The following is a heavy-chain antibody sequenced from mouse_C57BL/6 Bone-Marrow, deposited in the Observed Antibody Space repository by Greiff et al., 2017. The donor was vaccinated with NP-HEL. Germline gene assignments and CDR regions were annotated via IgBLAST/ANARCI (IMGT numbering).Heavy chain of an antibody. D-gene: IGHD3-2*02. V-gene: IGHV1-81*01. CDR1: GYTFTSYG. Sequence: VQRVESGAELARPGASVKLSCKASGYTFTSYGISWVKQRTGQGLEWIGEIYPRSGNTYYNEKFKGKATLTADKSSSTAYMELRSLTSEDSAVYFCARPAQAVYYAMDYWGQGTSVTVSS. CDR2: IYPRSGNT. J-gene: IGHJ4*01. CDR3: ARPAQAVYYAMDY.